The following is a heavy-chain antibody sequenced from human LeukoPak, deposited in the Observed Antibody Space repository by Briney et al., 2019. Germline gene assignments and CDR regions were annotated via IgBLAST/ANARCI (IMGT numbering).Heavy chain of an antibody. Sequence: PGGSLRLSCAASGFPFSSYAMSWVRQAPGKGLEWVSSIISSGGVTYYADSVKGRFTISRDNAKNSLYLQMNSLRAEDMALYYCAKDSSVDIVTTGFDYWGQGTLVTVSS. J-gene: IGHJ4*02. CDR3: AKDSSVDIVTTGFDY. CDR1: GFPFSSYA. D-gene: IGHD5-12*01. CDR2: IISSGGVT. V-gene: IGHV3-23*01.